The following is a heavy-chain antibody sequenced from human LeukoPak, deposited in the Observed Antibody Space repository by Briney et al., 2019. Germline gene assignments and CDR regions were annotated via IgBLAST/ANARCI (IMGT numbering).Heavy chain of an antibody. Sequence: ASVKVSCKASGYTFTGYYMHWVRQAPGQGLEWMGRLNPNSGGTNYAQKFQGRVTMTRDTSISTAYMELSRLRSDDTAVYYCASSSGYYYVADYWGQGTLVTASS. CDR2: LNPNSGGT. V-gene: IGHV1-2*06. CDR3: ASSSGYYYVADY. J-gene: IGHJ4*02. D-gene: IGHD3-22*01. CDR1: GYTFTGYY.